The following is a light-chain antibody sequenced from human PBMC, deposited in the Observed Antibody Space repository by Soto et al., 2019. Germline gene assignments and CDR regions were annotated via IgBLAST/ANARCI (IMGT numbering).Light chain of an antibody. CDR2: EVT. J-gene: IGLJ1*01. Sequence: LTQTASVSGSLGHSITISCPGTSSDVDNYKYVSWYQQHPGKAPKLLIYEVTTRPSGVSNRFSGSKSGNTASLTISGLQAEDEADYYCTSYTSSIPYVFGTGTKVTV. CDR3: TSYTSSIPYV. CDR1: SSDVDNYKY. V-gene: IGLV2-14*01.